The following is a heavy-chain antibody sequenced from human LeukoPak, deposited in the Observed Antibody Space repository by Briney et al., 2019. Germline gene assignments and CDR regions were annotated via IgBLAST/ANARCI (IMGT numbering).Heavy chain of an antibody. J-gene: IGHJ5*02. Sequence: PSETLSLTCTVSGDSISNNDYFWGWIRQPPGQGLEWVGSFHYSGSTYYNPSLKSRVTISVDTSKNQFSLKLSSVTAADAAVYYRARSALWMVRGVIITGSDWFDPWGQGTLVTVSS. D-gene: IGHD3-10*01. CDR1: GDSISNNDYF. CDR2: FHYSGST. V-gene: IGHV4-39*07. CDR3: ARSALWMVRGVIITGSDWFDP.